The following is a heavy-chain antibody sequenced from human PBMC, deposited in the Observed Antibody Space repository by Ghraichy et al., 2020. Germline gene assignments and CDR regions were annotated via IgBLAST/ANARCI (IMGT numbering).Heavy chain of an antibody. V-gene: IGHV3-49*03. CDR1: GFTFGDYA. D-gene: IGHD4-17*01. CDR3: TRDSDYGDPDAFDI. Sequence: GSLRLSCTASGFTFGDYAMSWFRQAPGKGLEWVGFIRSKAYGGTTEYAASVKGRFTISRDDSKSIAYLQMNSLKTEDTAVYYCTRDSDYGDPDAFDIWGQGTMVTVSS. J-gene: IGHJ3*02. CDR2: IRSKAYGGTT.